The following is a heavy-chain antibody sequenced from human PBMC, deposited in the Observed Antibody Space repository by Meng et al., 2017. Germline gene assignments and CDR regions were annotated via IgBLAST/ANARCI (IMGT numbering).Heavy chain of an antibody. CDR2: IIPIFGTA. CDR3: ARDYGDYAWIAKRWFDP. CDR1: GGTFSSYA. J-gene: IGHJ5*02. D-gene: IGHD4-17*01. Sequence: QVQLVQSGAEVKKPGSSVKVSCKASGGTFSSYAISWVRQAPGQGLEWMGGIIPIFGTANYAQKFQGRVTITADESTSTAHMELSSLRSEDTAVYYCARDYGDYAWIAKRWFDPWGQGTLVTVSS. V-gene: IGHV1-69*01.